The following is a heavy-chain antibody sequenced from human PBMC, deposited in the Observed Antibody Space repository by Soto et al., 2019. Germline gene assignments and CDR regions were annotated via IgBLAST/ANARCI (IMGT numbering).Heavy chain of an antibody. V-gene: IGHV1-8*01. D-gene: IGHD5-12*01. CDR1: GYTFTTYD. CDR2: MNPKSGYT. CDR3: GRVAPDIDF. J-gene: IGHJ4*02. Sequence: QVQLVQSGAEVKKSGASVKVSCKASGYTFTTYDINWVRQAPGQRLEWMGWMNPKSGYTGSAQKFQGRVTMTRDTSISTAYMELSSLRSDDTAVYYCGRVAPDIDFWGQGTLVTVSS.